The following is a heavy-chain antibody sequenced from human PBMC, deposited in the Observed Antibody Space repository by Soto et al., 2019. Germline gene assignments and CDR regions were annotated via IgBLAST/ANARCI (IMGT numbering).Heavy chain of an antibody. V-gene: IGHV3-66*01. CDR3: ARDTLGGAYDFCH. Sequence: EVQLVESGGGLVQPGGPLRLSCAASGLTVSNVYMTWVRQAPGKGLEWVSVISSGGNTYYADSVKGRFTISRDNSKNTLYLEMNSLRAGDTAVYYCARDTLGGAYDFCHGGQGTLVTVSS. J-gene: IGHJ4*02. D-gene: IGHD3-3*01. CDR2: ISSGGNT. CDR1: GLTVSNVY.